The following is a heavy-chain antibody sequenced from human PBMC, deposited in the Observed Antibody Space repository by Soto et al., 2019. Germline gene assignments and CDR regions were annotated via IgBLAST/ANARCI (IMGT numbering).Heavy chain of an antibody. J-gene: IGHJ5*02. V-gene: IGHV1-24*01. D-gene: IGHD3-10*01. Sequence: ASVKVSCKVSGYTLTELSMHWVRQAPGKGLEWMGGFDPEDGETIYAQKFQGRVTMTEDTSTDTAYMELSSLRSEDTAVYYCATDQAGSFGVLLFPKNGFDPWGQGTLVTVSS. CDR1: GYTLTELS. CDR2: FDPEDGET. CDR3: ATDQAGSFGVLLFPKNGFDP.